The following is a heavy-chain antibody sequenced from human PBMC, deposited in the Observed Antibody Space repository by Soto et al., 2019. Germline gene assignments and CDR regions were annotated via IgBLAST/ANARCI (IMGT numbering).Heavy chain of an antibody. V-gene: IGHV3-23*01. D-gene: IGHD2-2*01. CDR3: ARVPDLDYCSRTSCLYYFDY. CDR2: INSNGDST. Sequence: SLRLSCVASEFTFSNYVMSWVRQAPEKGLEGVSTINSNGDSTYYADSVKGRFTISRDNSRNSLYLQVNSLRAEDTAVYYCARVPDLDYCSRTSCLYYFDYWGQGALVTVSS. J-gene: IGHJ4*02. CDR1: EFTFSNYV.